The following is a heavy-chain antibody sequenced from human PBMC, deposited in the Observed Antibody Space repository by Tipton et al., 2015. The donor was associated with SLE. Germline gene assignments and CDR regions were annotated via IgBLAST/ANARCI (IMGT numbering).Heavy chain of an antibody. CDR1: GYSISSGYY. V-gene: IGHV4-38-2*02. CDR2: IYHSGST. D-gene: IGHD3-10*01. Sequence: TLSLTCAVSGYSISSGYYWGWIRQPPGKGLEWIGSIYHSGSTHYNPSLQSRVTISGDTSKNQFSLKLSSVTAADAAVDYCARDARGGGRDYWGQGTLVTVSS. CDR3: ARDARGGGRDY. J-gene: IGHJ4*02.